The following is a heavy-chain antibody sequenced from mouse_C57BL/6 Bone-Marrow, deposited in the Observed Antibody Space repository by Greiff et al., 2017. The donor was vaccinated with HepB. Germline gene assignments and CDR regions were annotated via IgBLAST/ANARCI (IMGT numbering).Heavy chain of an antibody. CDR1: GYSITSGYY. J-gene: IGHJ1*03. D-gene: IGHD2-5*01. Sequence: DVKLQESGPGLVKPSQSLSLTCSVTGYSITSGYYWNWIRQFPGNKLEWMGYISYDGSNNYNPSLKNRISITRDTSKNQFFLKLNSVTTEDTATYYCARDSYYSNYWYFDVWGTGTTVTVSS. CDR3: ARDSYYSNYWYFDV. CDR2: ISYDGSN. V-gene: IGHV3-6*01.